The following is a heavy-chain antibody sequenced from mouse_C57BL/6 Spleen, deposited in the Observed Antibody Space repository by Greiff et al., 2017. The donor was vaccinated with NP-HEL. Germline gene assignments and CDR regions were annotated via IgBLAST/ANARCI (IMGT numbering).Heavy chain of an antibody. J-gene: IGHJ2*01. CDR3: ARSPITTVYFDY. V-gene: IGHV1-54*01. D-gene: IGHD1-1*01. CDR1: GYAFTNYL. Sequence: QVQLQQSGAELVRPGTSVKVSCKASGYAFTNYLIEWVKQRPGQGLEWIGVINPGSGGTNYNVKFKGKATLTADKSSSTAYMQLSSLTSEDSAVYFCARSPITTVYFDYWGQGTTLTVSS. CDR2: INPGSGGT.